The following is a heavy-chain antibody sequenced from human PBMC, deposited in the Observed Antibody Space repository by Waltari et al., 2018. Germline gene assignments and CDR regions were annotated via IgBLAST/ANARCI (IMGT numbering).Heavy chain of an antibody. CDR3: ARAYPYSGSPDAFDI. CDR2: IYTSGST. CDR1: GGSISSYS. V-gene: IGHV4-4*07. J-gene: IGHJ3*02. D-gene: IGHD1-26*01. Sequence: QVQLQESGPGLVKPSETLSLTCTVSGGSISSYSWIWIRQPAGKGLEWIGRIYTSGSTNYNPSLKSRVTMSVDTSKNQFSLKLSSVTAADTAVYYCARAYPYSGSPDAFDIWGQGTMVTVSS.